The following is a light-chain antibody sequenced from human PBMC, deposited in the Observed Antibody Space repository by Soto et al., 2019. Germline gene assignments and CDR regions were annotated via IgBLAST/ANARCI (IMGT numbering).Light chain of an antibody. CDR2: DAS. J-gene: IGKJ2*01. Sequence: DIQMTQSPSTLSASVGDRVTITCRASQKIHSWLAWYQQKPGKAPKLPIYDASTLEGGVSSRFGGSGTGTEFTLTISSLQPDDFATYYCQQYHTYSYTFGQGTKLESK. CDR3: QQYHTYSYT. CDR1: QKIHSW. V-gene: IGKV1-5*01.